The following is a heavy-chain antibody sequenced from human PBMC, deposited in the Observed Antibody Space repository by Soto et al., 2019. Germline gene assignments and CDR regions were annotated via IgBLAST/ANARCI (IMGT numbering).Heavy chain of an antibody. CDR1: GGSISSGGYY. Sequence: SETLSLTCTVSGGSISSGGYYWSWIRQHPGKGLEWIGYIYYSGSTYYNPSLKSRVTISVDTSKNQFSLKLSSVTAADTAVYYCARERAMVRGVTNWFDPWGQGTLVTVSS. CDR2: IYYSGST. CDR3: ARERAMVRGVTNWFDP. V-gene: IGHV4-31*03. D-gene: IGHD3-10*01. J-gene: IGHJ5*02.